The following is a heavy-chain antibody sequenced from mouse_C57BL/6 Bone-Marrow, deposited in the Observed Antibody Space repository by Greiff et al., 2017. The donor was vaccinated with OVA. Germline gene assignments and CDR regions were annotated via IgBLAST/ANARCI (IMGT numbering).Heavy chain of an antibody. CDR2: ISSGGSYT. CDR3: ARQLRRGFAY. CDR1: GFTFSSYG. V-gene: IGHV5-6*01. Sequence: EVHLVESGGDLVKPGGSLKLSCAASGFTFSSYGMSWVRQTPDKRLEWVATISSGGSYTYYPDSVKGRFTISRDNAKNTLYLQMSSLKSEDTAMYYCARQLRRGFAYWGQGTLVTVSA. J-gene: IGHJ3*01. D-gene: IGHD2-4*01.